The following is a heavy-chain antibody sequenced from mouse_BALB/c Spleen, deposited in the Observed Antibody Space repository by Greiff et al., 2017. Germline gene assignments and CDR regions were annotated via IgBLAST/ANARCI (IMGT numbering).Heavy chain of an antibody. CDR1: GYSFTGYF. CDR3: ARSGYGNYVYYAMDY. V-gene: IGHV1-20*02. CDR2: INPYNGDT. D-gene: IGHD2-1*01. J-gene: IGHJ4*01. Sequence: VQLQQSGPELEKPGASVKISCKASGYSFTGYFMNWVMQSHGKSLEWIGRINPYNGDTFYNQKFKGKATLTVDKSSSTAHMELQSLASEDSAVYYCARSGYGNYVYYAMDYWGQGTSVTVSS.